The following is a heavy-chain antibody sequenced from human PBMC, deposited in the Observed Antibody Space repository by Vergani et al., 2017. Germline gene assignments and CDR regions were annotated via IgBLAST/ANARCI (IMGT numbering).Heavy chain of an antibody. Sequence: QVQLVQSGAEVKKPGASVKVSCKVSGYTLTELSMHWVRQAPGQGLEWMGIINPSGGSTSYAQKFQGRVTMTRDTSTSTVYMELSSLRSEDTAVYYCARAFGWELLLTLGVWGQGTLVTVSS. J-gene: IGHJ4*02. V-gene: IGHV1-46*03. CDR3: ARAFGWELLLTLGV. CDR2: INPSGGST. D-gene: IGHD1-26*01. CDR1: GYTLTELS.